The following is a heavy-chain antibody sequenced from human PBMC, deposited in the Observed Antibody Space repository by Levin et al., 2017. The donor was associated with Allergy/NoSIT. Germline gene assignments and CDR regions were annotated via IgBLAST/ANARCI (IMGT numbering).Heavy chain of an antibody. Sequence: GGSLRLSCAASGFTFSSYAMSWVRQAPGKGLEWVSAISGSGGSTYYADSVKGRFTISRDNSKNTLYLQMNSLRAEDTAVYYCAKANCSGGSCKRSYFDYWGQGTLVTVSS. D-gene: IGHD2-15*01. CDR1: GFTFSSYA. J-gene: IGHJ4*02. V-gene: IGHV3-23*01. CDR2: ISGSGGST. CDR3: AKANCSGGSCKRSYFDY.